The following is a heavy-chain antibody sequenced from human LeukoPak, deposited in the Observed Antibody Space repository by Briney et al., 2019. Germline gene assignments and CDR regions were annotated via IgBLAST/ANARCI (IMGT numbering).Heavy chain of an antibody. CDR3: ASGDYSPGSPFDY. Sequence: GASVTVSFKASGYVSPAYTINWVRQAPGQGLECMGWIRDSNGKAYLAQNLQGRVIMTIDTSTNTAYMELRSLRSDDTAVYYCASGDYSPGSPFDYWGLGTLVTVSS. D-gene: IGHD3-10*01. CDR2: IRDSNGKA. V-gene: IGHV1-18*01. J-gene: IGHJ4*02. CDR1: GYVSPAYT.